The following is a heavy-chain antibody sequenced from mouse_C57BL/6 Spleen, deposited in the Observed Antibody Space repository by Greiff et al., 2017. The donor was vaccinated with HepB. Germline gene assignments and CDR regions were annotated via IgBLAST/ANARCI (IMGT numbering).Heavy chain of an antibody. CDR3: ARYPYGSRFDY. D-gene: IGHD1-1*01. CDR1: GYAFSSSW. J-gene: IGHJ2*01. V-gene: IGHV1-82*01. Sequence: VKLVESGPELVKPGASVKISCKASGYAFSSSWMNWVKQRPGKGLEWIGRIYPGDGDTNYNGKFKGKATLTADKSSSTAYMQLSSLTSEDSAVYFCARYPYGSRFDYWGQGTTLTVSS. CDR2: IYPGDGDT.